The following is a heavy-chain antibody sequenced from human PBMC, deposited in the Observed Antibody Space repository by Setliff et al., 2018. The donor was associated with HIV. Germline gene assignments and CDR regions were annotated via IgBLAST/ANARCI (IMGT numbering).Heavy chain of an antibody. J-gene: IGHJ6*02. CDR3: ARVRVVRGDQAYYYYYYYGMDV. CDR2: VNPSGGST. D-gene: IGHD3-10*01. CDR1: GYTFTSYY. V-gene: IGHV1-46*01. Sequence: ASVKVSCKASGYTFTSYYMHWVRQAPGQGLEWMGIVNPSGGSTSYAQKFQGRVTMTRDTSTSTVYMELSSLRSEDTAVYYCARVRVVRGDQAYYYYYYYGMDVWGQGTTVTVSS.